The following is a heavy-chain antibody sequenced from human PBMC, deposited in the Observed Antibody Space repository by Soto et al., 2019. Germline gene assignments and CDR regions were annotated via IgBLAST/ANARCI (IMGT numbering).Heavy chain of an antibody. CDR1: GGSISSSSYY. CDR2: IYYSGST. V-gene: IGHV4-39*01. CDR3: ARHYCSGGSCYPNRYYFDY. D-gene: IGHD2-15*01. Sequence: SETLSLTCTVSGGSISSSSYYWGWIRQPPGKGLEWIGSIYYSGSTYYNPSLKSRVTISVDTSKNQFSLKLSSVTAADTAVYYCARHYCSGGSCYPNRYYFDYWGQGTLVTVSS. J-gene: IGHJ4*02.